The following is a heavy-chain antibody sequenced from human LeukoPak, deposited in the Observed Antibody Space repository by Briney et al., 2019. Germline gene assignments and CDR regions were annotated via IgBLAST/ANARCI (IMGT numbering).Heavy chain of an antibody. CDR3: ARGGPYYDFWSGYYANWFDP. V-gene: IGHV4-34*01. J-gene: IGHJ5*02. CDR2: INHSGST. CDR1: GGSFSGYY. D-gene: IGHD3-3*01. Sequence: PSETLSLTCAVYGGSFSGYYWSWIRQPPGKGLEWLGEINHSGSTNYNPSLKSRVTISVDTSKNQFSLKLSSVTAADTAVYYCARGGPYYDFWSGYYANWFDPWGQGTLVTVSS.